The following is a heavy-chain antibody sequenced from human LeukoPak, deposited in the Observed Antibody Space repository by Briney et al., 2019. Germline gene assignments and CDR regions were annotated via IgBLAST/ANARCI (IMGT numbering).Heavy chain of an antibody. V-gene: IGHV3-30*04. CDR3: ARGATYYYDSSGYPDAFDI. J-gene: IGHJ3*02. Sequence: GGSLRLSCAASGFTFSSYAMHWVRQAPGKGLEWVAVISYDGSNKYYADSVKGRFTISRDSSKNTLYLQMNSLRAEDTAVYYCARGATYYYDSSGYPDAFDIWGQGTMDTVSS. D-gene: IGHD3-22*01. CDR2: ISYDGSNK. CDR1: GFTFSSYA.